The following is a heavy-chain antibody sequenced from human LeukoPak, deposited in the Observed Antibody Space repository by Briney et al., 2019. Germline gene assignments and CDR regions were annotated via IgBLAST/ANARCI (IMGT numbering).Heavy chain of an antibody. CDR3: ASGVTMFGVVEY. Sequence: PGRSLRLSCAVSGFTFSSYGMHWVRQAPGKGLEWVAVISYDGSNKYYADSVKGRFTISRDNSKNTLFLQMNSLRAEDTAVYNYASGVTMFGVVEYWGQGTLVTVSS. J-gene: IGHJ4*02. CDR2: ISYDGSNK. V-gene: IGHV3-30*03. CDR1: GFTFSSYG. D-gene: IGHD3-3*01.